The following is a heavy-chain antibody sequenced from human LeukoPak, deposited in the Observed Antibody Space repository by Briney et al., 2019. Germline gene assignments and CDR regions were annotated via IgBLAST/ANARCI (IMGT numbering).Heavy chain of an antibody. CDR2: IYYSGST. V-gene: IGHV4-39*07. J-gene: IGHJ4*02. CDR3: ARDGGHYGGKSLDY. Sequence: SETLSLTCTVSGGSISSSSYYWGWIRQPPGKGLEWIGSIYYSGSTYYNPSLKSRVTISVDTSKNQFSLKLSSVTAADTAVYYCARDGGHYGGKSLDYWGQGTLVTVSS. D-gene: IGHD4-23*01. CDR1: GGSISSSSYY.